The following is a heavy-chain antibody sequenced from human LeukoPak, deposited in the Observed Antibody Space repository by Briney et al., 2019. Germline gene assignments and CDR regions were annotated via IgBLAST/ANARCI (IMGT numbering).Heavy chain of an antibody. J-gene: IGHJ1*01. V-gene: IGHV1-2*02. Sequence: GASVKVSCKASGYTFTGYYMHWVRQAPGQGLEWMGWINPNSGGTNYAQKFQGRVTMTRDTSTSTVYMELSSLRSEDTAVYYCARDGLHHYYDSSGYFQHWGQGTLVTVSS. CDR3: ARDGLHHYYDSSGYFQH. D-gene: IGHD3-22*01. CDR2: INPNSGGT. CDR1: GYTFTGYY.